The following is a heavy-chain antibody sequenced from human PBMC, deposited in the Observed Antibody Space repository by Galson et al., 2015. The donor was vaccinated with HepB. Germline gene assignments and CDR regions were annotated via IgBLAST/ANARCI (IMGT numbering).Heavy chain of an antibody. CDR3: ARDLRARYSGSYYPHLDI. J-gene: IGHJ3*02. CDR1: GFTFSSYS. Sequence: SLRLSCAASGFTFSSYSMNWVRQAPGKGLEWVSYISSSSSTIYYADSVKGRFTISRDNAKNSLYLQMNSLRAEDTAVYYCARDLRARYSGSYYPHLDIWGQGTMVTVSS. D-gene: IGHD1-26*01. CDR2: ISSSSSTI. V-gene: IGHV3-48*01.